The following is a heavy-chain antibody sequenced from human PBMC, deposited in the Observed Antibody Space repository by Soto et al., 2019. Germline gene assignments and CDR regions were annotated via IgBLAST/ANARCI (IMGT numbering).Heavy chain of an antibody. Sequence: QVQLVQSGAEVKKPGSSVKVSCKASGGTFSSYAISWVRQAPGQGLEWMGGIIPIFGTANYAQKFQGRVTITADESTSAADMELSSLRSEDTAVYYCARAFIAETTVHGADYWAKGTLVTVSS. CDR3: ARAFIAETTVHGADY. D-gene: IGHD1-7*01. CDR2: IIPIFGTA. V-gene: IGHV1-69*01. CDR1: GGTFSSYA. J-gene: IGHJ4*02.